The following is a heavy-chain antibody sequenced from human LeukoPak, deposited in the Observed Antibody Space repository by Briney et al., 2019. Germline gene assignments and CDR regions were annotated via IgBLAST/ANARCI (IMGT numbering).Heavy chain of an antibody. D-gene: IGHD1-14*01. Sequence: GRSLRLSCAASGFTFSSYAMHWVRQAPGKGLEWVAVISHDGSIKFSADSVKGRFTISRDNSKNTLYLQMNSLRDEDTALYYCARDSITTGGTVYNWFDPWGQGTLVTVSS. CDR3: ARDSITTGGTVYNWFDP. V-gene: IGHV3-30-3*01. CDR2: ISHDGSIK. CDR1: GFTFSSYA. J-gene: IGHJ5*02.